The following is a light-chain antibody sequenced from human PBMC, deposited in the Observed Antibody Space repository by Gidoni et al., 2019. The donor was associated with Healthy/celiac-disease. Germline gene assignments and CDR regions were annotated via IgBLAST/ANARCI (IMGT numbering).Light chain of an antibody. Sequence: DIVFTQSPATLSLSPGERATLSCRASQSVSSDLAWYQQKPGQAPRLLIYDASNRATGIPARFSGSGSGTDFTITISSLEPEDFAVYYCQQRSNWITFGQGTRLEIK. V-gene: IGKV3-11*01. CDR3: QQRSNWIT. J-gene: IGKJ5*01. CDR1: QSVSSD. CDR2: DAS.